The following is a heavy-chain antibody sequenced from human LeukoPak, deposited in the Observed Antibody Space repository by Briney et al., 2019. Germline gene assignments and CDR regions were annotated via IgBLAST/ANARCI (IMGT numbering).Heavy chain of an antibody. V-gene: IGHV4-31*02. Sequence: WVRQHPGKGLEWIGYIYYSGSTYYNPSLKSRVTISVDTSKNQFSLKLSSVTAADTAVYYCARGTYYYDSSGYYFDYWGQGTLVTVSS. D-gene: IGHD3-22*01. CDR2: IYYSGST. CDR3: ARGTYYYDSSGYYFDY. J-gene: IGHJ4*02.